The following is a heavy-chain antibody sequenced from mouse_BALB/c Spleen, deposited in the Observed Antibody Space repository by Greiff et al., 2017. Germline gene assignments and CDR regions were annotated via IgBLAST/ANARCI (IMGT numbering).Heavy chain of an antibody. Sequence: QVHVKQSGAELVKPGASVKLSCKASGYTFTSYYMYWVKQRPGQGLEWIGEINPSNGGTNFNEKFKSKATLTVDKSSSTAYMQLSSLTSEDSAVYYCTRKGREYAMDYWGQGTSVTVSS. J-gene: IGHJ4*01. CDR1: GYTFTSYY. CDR2: INPSNGGT. CDR3: TRKGREYAMDY. D-gene: IGHD3-3*01. V-gene: IGHV1S81*02.